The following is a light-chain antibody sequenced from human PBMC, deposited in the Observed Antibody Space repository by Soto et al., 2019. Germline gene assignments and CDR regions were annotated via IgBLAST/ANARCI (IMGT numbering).Light chain of an antibody. CDR2: AAS. V-gene: IGKV1-27*01. CDR3: QRYNSAPLT. J-gene: IGKJ4*01. CDR1: QGITNY. Sequence: DIKMTPSPSSLSAPVGDRDTITCRASQGITNYLAWYQQKPGKVPKLLIYAASTLQSGVPSRFSGSGSGTDFTLTISSLQPEEIATYYLQRYNSAPLTFGGGTKVEIK.